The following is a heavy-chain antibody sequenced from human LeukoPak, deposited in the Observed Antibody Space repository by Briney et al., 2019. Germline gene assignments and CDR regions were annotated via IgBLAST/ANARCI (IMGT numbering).Heavy chain of an antibody. CDR2: IYHSEST. J-gene: IGHJ4*02. D-gene: IGHD3-22*01. V-gene: IGHV4-30-2*01. CDR1: GGSISSGGYY. CDR3: ARGHYYDSSGPTYYFDY. Sequence: PSETLSLTCTVSGGSISSGGYYWSWIRQPPGKGLEWIGYIYHSESTYYNPSLKSRVTISVDRSKNQFSLKLSSVTAADTAVYYCARGHYYDSSGPTYYFDYWGQGTLVTVSS.